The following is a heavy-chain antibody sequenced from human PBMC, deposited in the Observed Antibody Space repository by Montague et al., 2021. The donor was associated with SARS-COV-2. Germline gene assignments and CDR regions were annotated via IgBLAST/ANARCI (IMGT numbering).Heavy chain of an antibody. Sequence: SETLSLTCAVSGVSITSTNWWSLVRQPPGKGLEWFGEISYGGIATYNQSLKSRATISMDRSRNLFSLKLSAVTAAATAIYYCAGKVLTVPADYWGQGTLVTVS. J-gene: IGHJ4*02. CDR3: AGKVLTVPADY. D-gene: IGHD4-11*01. CDR1: GVSITSTNW. V-gene: IGHV4-4*02. CDR2: ISYGGIA.